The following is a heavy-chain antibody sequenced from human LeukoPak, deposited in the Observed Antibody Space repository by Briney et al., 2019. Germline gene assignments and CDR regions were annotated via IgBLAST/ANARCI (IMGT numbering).Heavy chain of an antibody. Sequence: ASVKVSCKTSVDTFNNYGITWVRQAPGQGLEWMGWISTYNGNTNYALKLQGRVTMTTDTSTTTAYMELRSLRSDDTAVYYCATQNRGYYYDSSGYYPLAYWGQGTLVTVSS. V-gene: IGHV1-18*01. CDR2: ISTYNGNT. CDR1: VDTFNNYG. CDR3: ATQNRGYYYDSSGYYPLAY. D-gene: IGHD3-22*01. J-gene: IGHJ4*02.